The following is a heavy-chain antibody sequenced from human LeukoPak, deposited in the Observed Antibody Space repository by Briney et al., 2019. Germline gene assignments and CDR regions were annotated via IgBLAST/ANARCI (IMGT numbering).Heavy chain of an antibody. J-gene: IGHJ4*02. CDR3: AKAVSGSYSFDY. CDR2: ISGSGGGT. D-gene: IGHD1-26*01. V-gene: IGHV3-23*01. Sequence: PGGSLRLSCAASGFTFSSYAVSWVRQAPGKGLEWVSGISGSGGGTYYADSVKGRFTISRDDSKNTLYLQMNSLRGEDTAVYYCAKAVSGSYSFDYWGQGTLVTVSS. CDR1: GFTFSSYA.